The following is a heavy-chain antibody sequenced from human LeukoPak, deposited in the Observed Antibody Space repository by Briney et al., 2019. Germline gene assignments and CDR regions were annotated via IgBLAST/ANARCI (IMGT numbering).Heavy chain of an antibody. J-gene: IGHJ5*02. CDR3: ARAAVAYGSGSYYNPQLFP. D-gene: IGHD3-10*01. Sequence: GASVKVSCKASGYTFTSYGISWVRQAPGQGLEWMGWISAYNGNTNYAQKLQGRVTMTTNTSTSTAYMELRSLRSDDTAVYYCARAAVAYGSGSYYNPQLFPWGQGTLVTVSS. CDR1: GYTFTSYG. CDR2: ISAYNGNT. V-gene: IGHV1-18*01.